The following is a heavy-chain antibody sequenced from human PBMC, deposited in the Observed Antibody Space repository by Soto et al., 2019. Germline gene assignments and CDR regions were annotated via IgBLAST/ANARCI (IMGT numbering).Heavy chain of an antibody. CDR1: AFTFSGDG. J-gene: IGHJ4*02. Sequence: GGSLRLSCAASAFTFSGDGMPWVRQAPGTGLEWVAAISDDGSRKYYADSVKGRFTTSRDNSKHTLFLQMNSLRTEDTAMYCGPRDLDYSESVGDQDLFDYWGQGT. CDR2: ISDDGSRK. D-gene: IGHD3-22*01. V-gene: IGHV3-30*03. CDR3: PRDLDYSESVGDQDLFDY.